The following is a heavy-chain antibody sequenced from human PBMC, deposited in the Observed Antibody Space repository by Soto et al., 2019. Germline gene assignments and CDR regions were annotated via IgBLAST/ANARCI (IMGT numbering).Heavy chain of an antibody. D-gene: IGHD6-19*01. CDR2: ISASGVST. CDR3: AKDRKTGSGWYWDY. Sequence: PGGSLRLSCAASGFTFSSYAMSWVRQAPGKGLEWVSGISASGVSTYYADSVKGRFTISRDNSENTLYLQMNSLRAEDTALYYCAKDRKTGSGWYWDYWGQGTLVTVS. J-gene: IGHJ4*02. CDR1: GFTFSSYA. V-gene: IGHV3-23*01.